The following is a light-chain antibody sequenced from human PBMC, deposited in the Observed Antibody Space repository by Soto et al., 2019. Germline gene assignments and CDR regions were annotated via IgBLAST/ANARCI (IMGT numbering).Light chain of an antibody. J-gene: IGLJ2*01. CDR3: CSYAGNYSHMV. CDR2: DVS. CDR1: SSDVGYYNY. Sequence: QSALTQPRSVSGSPGQSVTISCTGNSSDVGYYNYVSWYQQHPGKAPKLMIYDVSKWPSGVPDRFSGSKSGITASLTISGLQAEDESDYYCCSYAGNYSHMVFGGGTKLTVL. V-gene: IGLV2-11*01.